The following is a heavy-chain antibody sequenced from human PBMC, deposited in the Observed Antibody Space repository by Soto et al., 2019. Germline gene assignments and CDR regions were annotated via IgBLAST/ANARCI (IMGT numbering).Heavy chain of an antibody. V-gene: IGHV4-39*07. CDR2: IYYSENT. Sequence: SETLSLTCTVSGGSISSSSNRWGWIRQPPGKGLEWIGNIYYSENTYYNPSLKSRVTISVDTSKNQFSLKLSSVTAADTAVYYCERDDNWFEPWGQGTLVTVSS. J-gene: IGHJ5*02. CDR1: GGSISSSSNR. CDR3: ERDDNWFEP.